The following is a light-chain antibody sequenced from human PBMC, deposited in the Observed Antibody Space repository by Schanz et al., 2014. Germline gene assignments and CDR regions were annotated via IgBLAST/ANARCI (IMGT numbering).Light chain of an antibody. CDR3: QQRSNWPLFT. CDR1: QGVTSRY. Sequence: EIVLTQSPGTLSLSPGERATLSCRASQGVTSRYLAWYQQKPGQAPRLLIYGASSRATGIPDRFSGSGSGTDFTLTISSLEPEDFAVYYCQQRSNWPLFTFGPGTKVDIK. J-gene: IGKJ3*01. CDR2: GAS. V-gene: IGKV3D-20*02.